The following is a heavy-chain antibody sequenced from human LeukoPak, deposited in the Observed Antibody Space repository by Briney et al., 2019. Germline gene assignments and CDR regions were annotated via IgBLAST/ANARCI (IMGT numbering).Heavy chain of an antibody. J-gene: IGHJ4*02. V-gene: IGHV3-11*01. CDR3: AKGSIVVVPAALRGDY. CDR2: ISSSGSTI. D-gene: IGHD2-2*01. CDR1: GFTFSDYY. Sequence: PGGSLRLSCAASGFTFSDYYMSWIRQAPGKGLEWVSYISSSGSTIYYADSVKGRFTISRDNAKNSLYLQMNSLRAEDTAVYYCAKGSIVVVPAALRGDYWGQGTLVTVSS.